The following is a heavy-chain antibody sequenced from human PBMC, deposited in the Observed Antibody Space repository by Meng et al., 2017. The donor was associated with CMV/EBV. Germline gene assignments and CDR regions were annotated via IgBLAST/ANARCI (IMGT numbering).Heavy chain of an antibody. Sequence: GGSLRLSCAASGFTVSSNYMSWVRQDPGKGLEWVSVIYSGGSTYYADSVKGRFTISRDNSKNTLYLQMNSLRAEDTAVYYCASRSVRITIFGVAHDAFDIWGQGTMVTVSS. CDR1: GFTVSSNY. D-gene: IGHD3-3*01. CDR2: IYSGGST. CDR3: ASRSVRITIFGVAHDAFDI. J-gene: IGHJ3*02. V-gene: IGHV3-66*02.